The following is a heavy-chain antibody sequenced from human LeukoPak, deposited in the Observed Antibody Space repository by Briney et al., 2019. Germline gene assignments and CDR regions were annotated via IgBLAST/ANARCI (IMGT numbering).Heavy chain of an antibody. V-gene: IGHV4-59*01. CDR1: GGSISSYH. J-gene: IGHJ6*02. D-gene: IGHD5-24*01. Sequence: SETLSLTCTVSGGSISSYHWSWIRQPPGKGLEWIGYIYYSGSTNYNPSLKSRVTISVDTSKNQFSLKLSSVTAADTAVYYCARDGWLQLGGMDVWGQGTTVTVSS. CDR2: IYYSGST. CDR3: ARDGWLQLGGMDV.